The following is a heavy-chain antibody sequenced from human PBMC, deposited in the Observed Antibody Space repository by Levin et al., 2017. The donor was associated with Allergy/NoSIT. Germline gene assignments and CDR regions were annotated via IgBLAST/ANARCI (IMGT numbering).Heavy chain of an antibody. Sequence: QSGGSLRLSCSGSGFIFDKYAMTWVRQAPGKGLEWVSQLTGSGGTAFYADSVKGRFTISRDNTERTLYLQMNSLRDEDTAVYYCATHLPTSVAGTYAFWGQGTLVTVSS. V-gene: IGHV3-23*01. CDR3: ATHLPTSVAGTYAF. CDR1: GFIFDKYA. D-gene: IGHD6-19*01. J-gene: IGHJ4*02. CDR2: LTGSGGTA.